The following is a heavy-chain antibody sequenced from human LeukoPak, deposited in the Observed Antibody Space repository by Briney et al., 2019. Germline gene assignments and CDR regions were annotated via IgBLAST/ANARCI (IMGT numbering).Heavy chain of an antibody. CDR2: IYYSGST. CDR1: GGSISSYY. Sequence: SETLPLTCTVSGGSISSYYWGWIRQPPGKGLEWIGSIYYSGSTYYNPSLKSRVTISVDTSKNQFSLKLSSVTAADTAVYYCAIVATIGGYFDYWGQGTLVTVSS. V-gene: IGHV4-39*01. CDR3: AIVATIGGYFDY. J-gene: IGHJ4*02. D-gene: IGHD5-12*01.